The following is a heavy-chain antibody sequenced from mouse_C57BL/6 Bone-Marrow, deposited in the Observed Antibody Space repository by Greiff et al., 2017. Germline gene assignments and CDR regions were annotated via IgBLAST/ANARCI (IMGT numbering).Heavy chain of an antibody. CDR1: GFTFSDYG. D-gene: IGHD1-1*01. Sequence: EVKLVESGGGLVKPGGSLKLSCAASGFTFSDYGMHWVRQAPEKGLEWVAYISSGSSTIYYADTVKGRFTISRDNAKNTLFLQMTSLRSEDTAVYYGARPGGGTTVRSYAMDYWGQGTSVTVSS. CDR3: ARPGGGTTVRSYAMDY. CDR2: ISSGSSTI. J-gene: IGHJ4*01. V-gene: IGHV5-17*01.